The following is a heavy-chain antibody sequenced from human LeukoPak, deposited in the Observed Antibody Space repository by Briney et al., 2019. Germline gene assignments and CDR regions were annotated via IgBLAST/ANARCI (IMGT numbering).Heavy chain of an antibody. V-gene: IGHV1-2*02. CDR1: GYTFTGYY. CDR3: ARYSTVTVYYFDY. Sequence: ASVKVSCKASGYTFTGYYIHWVRQAPGQGLEWMGWINPNSGGTNYAQKLQGRVTMTRDTSISTAYMELSRLRSDDTAVYYCARYSTVTVYYFDYWGQGTLVTVSS. CDR2: INPNSGGT. D-gene: IGHD4-17*01. J-gene: IGHJ4*02.